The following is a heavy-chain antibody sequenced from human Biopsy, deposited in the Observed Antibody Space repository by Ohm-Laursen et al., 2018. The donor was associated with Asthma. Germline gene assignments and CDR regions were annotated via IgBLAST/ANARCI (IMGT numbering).Heavy chain of an antibody. CDR1: GLSLSKTGMR. Sequence: TQTLILTCTLSGLSLSKTGMRVSWIRQPPGKALEWLARIDWDDDKFYSASLKTRLTISKDTSKNQVVLTMTTMDPVDTATYYCAREQQLGNFDYWGQGTLVTVSS. V-gene: IGHV2-70*04. D-gene: IGHD6-13*01. CDR3: AREQQLGNFDY. CDR2: IDWDDDK. J-gene: IGHJ4*02.